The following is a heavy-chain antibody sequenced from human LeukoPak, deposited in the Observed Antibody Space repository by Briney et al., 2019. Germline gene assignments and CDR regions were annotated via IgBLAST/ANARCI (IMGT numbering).Heavy chain of an antibody. CDR2: IYTSGST. D-gene: IGHD1-20*01. V-gene: IGHV4-61*02. CDR1: GGSISSGSYY. J-gene: IGHJ4*02. CDR3: ARVRITGTTQPLFDY. Sequence: SSQTLSLTCTVSGGSISSGSYYWSWIRQPAGKGLEWIGRIYTSGSTNYNPSLKSRVTISVDTSKNQFSLKLSSVTAADTAVYYCARVRITGTTQPLFDYWGQGTLVTVSS.